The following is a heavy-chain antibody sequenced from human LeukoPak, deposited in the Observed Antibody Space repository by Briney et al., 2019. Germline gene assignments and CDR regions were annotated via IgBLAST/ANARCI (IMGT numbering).Heavy chain of an antibody. J-gene: IGHJ4*02. D-gene: IGHD3-22*01. CDR2: ISADGKS. CDR1: GFTFSHYG. V-gene: IGHV3-30*03. Sequence: GGSLRLSCAASGFTFSHYGMHWVRQAPGKGLEWVAVISADGKSDYAESVKGRFTISRDNSKNTLYLQMNSLRAEDTAVYYCATRGYYYDSSGPPITGDYWGQGTLVTVSS. CDR3: ATRGYYYDSSGPPITGDY.